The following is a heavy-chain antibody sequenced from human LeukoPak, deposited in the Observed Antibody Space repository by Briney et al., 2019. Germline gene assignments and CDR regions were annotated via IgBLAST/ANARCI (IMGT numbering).Heavy chain of an antibody. J-gene: IGHJ4*02. CDR3: ARVLSYGYSRYFDY. V-gene: IGHV3-23*01. CDR2: ISDRGSRT. D-gene: IGHD5-18*01. CDR1: GITLSNYG. Sequence: GGSLRLSCAVSGITLSNYGMSWVRQAPGKWLEWVAGISDRGSRTNYADSVKGRFTISTDHPKNSLYLQMNSLRAEDTAVYYCARVLSYGYSRYFDYWGQGTLVTVSS.